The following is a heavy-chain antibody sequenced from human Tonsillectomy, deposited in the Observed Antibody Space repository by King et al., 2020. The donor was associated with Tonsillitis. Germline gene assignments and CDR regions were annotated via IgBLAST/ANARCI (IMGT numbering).Heavy chain of an antibody. CDR3: ARVSARGATAVDTMRLRGAEYLQH. V-gene: IGHV1-46*01. Sequence: QLVQSGAEVKKPGASVKVSCKASGYTFTDYYMHWVRQAPGQGLEWMGIINPRGGSTIYTQKFQGRVTMTSDTSTSTVYMELNILRSEDTAVYYCARVSARGATAVDTMRLRGAEYLQHWGPGTLVTVSS. CDR2: INPRGGST. D-gene: IGHD5-18*01. CDR1: GYTFTDYY. J-gene: IGHJ1*01.